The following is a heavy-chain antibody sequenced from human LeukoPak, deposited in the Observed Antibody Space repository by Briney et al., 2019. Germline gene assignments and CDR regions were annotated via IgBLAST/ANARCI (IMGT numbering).Heavy chain of an antibody. D-gene: IGHD1-26*01. CDR1: GGSISSYY. J-gene: IGHJ4*02. CDR2: IYYSGST. Sequence: SETLSLTCTVSGGSISSYYWSWIRQPPGKGLEWIGYIYYSGSTNYNPSLKSRVTISVDTSKNQFSPKLSSVTAADTAVYYCARSEVGATHAWYFDYWGQGTLVTVSS. V-gene: IGHV4-59*01. CDR3: ARSEVGATHAWYFDY.